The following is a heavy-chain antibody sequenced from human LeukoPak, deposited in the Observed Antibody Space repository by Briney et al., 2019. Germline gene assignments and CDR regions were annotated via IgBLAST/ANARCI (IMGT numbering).Heavy chain of an antibody. Sequence: PGGSLRLSCAASGFTFSDYYMSWIRQAPGKGLEWVSYISSSGSTIYYADSVKGRFTISRDNAKNSLYLQMNSLRAEDTAVYYCARDAHYCSSTSCYDLDYWGQGTLVTVSS. CDR1: GFTFSDYY. D-gene: IGHD2-2*01. CDR2: ISSSGSTI. CDR3: ARDAHYCSSTSCYDLDY. J-gene: IGHJ4*02. V-gene: IGHV3-11*01.